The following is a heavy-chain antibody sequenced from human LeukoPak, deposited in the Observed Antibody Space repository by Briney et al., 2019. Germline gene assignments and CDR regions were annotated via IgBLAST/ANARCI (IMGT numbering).Heavy chain of an antibody. CDR1: GHIFTTYY. CDR3: ARGDQYEAGRLPLHAFDV. CDR2: INPSDGAK. J-gene: IGHJ3*01. V-gene: IGHV1-46*01. Sequence: LGKLCCKASGHIFTTYYMPWVRQAPGQRLEWMGIINPSDGAKSYVSKFQSRVTMTSDTSTNTVYMELSTLSSDASAVYYGARGDQYEAGRLPLHAFDVWGQGTVVTVSS. D-gene: IGHD2-21*02.